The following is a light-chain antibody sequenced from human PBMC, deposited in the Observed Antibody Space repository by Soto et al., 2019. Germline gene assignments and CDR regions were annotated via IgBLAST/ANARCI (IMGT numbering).Light chain of an antibody. Sequence: EVLLTQSPATLSLSPGERATLSCRSSQSVGTYVAWYQQRPGQAPRLLIYDGSNRATGVPARFTGSGSGTVFTLTISNLEPEDFAVYYCQQRDKWPPYTFGQGTKV. J-gene: IGKJ2*01. V-gene: IGKV3-11*01. CDR1: QSVGTY. CDR3: QQRDKWPPYT. CDR2: DGS.